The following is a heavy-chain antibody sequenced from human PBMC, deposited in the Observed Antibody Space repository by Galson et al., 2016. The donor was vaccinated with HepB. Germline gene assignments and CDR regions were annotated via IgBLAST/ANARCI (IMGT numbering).Heavy chain of an antibody. D-gene: IGHD6-13*01. Sequence: ETLSLTCAVSNGSIISSNWWTWVRQPPGKGLEWIGEIYHSGSTTYNSSLTSRVTISIDKSRNQFSLRLTSVTAADTAVYYCAALVSSWSQLDYWGQGMLVTVSS. V-gene: IGHV4-4*02. CDR2: IYHSGST. CDR1: NGSIISSNW. J-gene: IGHJ4*02. CDR3: AALVSSWSQLDY.